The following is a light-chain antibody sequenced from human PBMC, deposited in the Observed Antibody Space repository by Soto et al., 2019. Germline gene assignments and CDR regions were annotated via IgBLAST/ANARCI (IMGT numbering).Light chain of an antibody. CDR1: QTISSW. V-gene: IGKV1-5*03. J-gene: IGKJ1*01. Sequence: EIQMTQSPSALSGSVGDRVTITCRASQTISSWLAWYQQKPGKAPKLLIYKASTLKSGVPSRFSGSGSGTEFTLTISSLQPDDFATYYCQHSNSYSEAFGQGTKVDIK. CDR3: QHSNSYSEA. CDR2: KAS.